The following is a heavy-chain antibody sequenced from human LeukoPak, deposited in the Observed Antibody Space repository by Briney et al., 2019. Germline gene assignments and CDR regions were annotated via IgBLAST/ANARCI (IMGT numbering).Heavy chain of an antibody. CDR2: IIPIFAKT. D-gene: IGHD1-14*01. V-gene: IGHV1-69*13. J-gene: IGHJ6*03. CDR3: ARGPPLTFDHTPEGYYHYYMDV. Sequence: SVTVSCKPSGGTFSSFAIAWVRQAPGQGLEWMAGIIPIFAKTNYAQAFQGRVSLTADESTSTVYMELSGLRYDDTAVYYCARGPPLTFDHTPEGYYHYYMDVWGEGTTVTISS. CDR1: GGTFSSFA.